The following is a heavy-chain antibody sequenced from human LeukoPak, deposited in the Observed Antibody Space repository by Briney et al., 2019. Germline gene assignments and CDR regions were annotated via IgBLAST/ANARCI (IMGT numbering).Heavy chain of an antibody. V-gene: IGHV3-23*01. CDR1: GFTFSSYA. J-gene: IGHJ4*02. CDR3: DIVVAASLGGGRDY. CDR2: ISGSGGST. D-gene: IGHD2-15*01. Sequence: GGSLRLSCAASGFTFSSYAMSWVRQAPGKGLESVSAISGSGGSTYYADSVKGRVTISRDNSKNTLYLQMNSLRAEDTAVYYCDIVVAASLGGGRDYWGQGTLVTVSS.